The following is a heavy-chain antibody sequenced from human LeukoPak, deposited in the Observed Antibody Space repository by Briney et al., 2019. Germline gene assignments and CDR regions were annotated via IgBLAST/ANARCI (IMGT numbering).Heavy chain of an antibody. CDR2: IYYSGST. V-gene: IGHV4-38-2*02. CDR1: GYSISSSYY. CDR3: AREYCGSTSCYWGDYYYYYMDV. Sequence: SETLSLTCTVSGYSISSSYYWGWIRQPPGKGLEWIGSIYYSGSTYYNPSLKSRVTISVDTSKNQFSLKLSSVTAADTAVYYCAREYCGSTSCYWGDYYYYYMDVWGKGTTVTVSS. D-gene: IGHD2-2*01. J-gene: IGHJ6*03.